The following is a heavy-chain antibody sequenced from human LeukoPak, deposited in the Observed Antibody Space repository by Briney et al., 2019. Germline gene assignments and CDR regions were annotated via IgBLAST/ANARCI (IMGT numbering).Heavy chain of an antibody. V-gene: IGHV3-30*18. J-gene: IGHJ6*02. CDR1: GFTFSSYG. Sequence: GGSLRLSCAASGFTFSSYGMHWVRQAPGKGLEWVAVISYDGSNKYYADSVKGRFTISRDNSKNTLYLQMNSLRAEDTAVYYCAKTGYCSSTSCSRGYYYYGMDVWGQGTTVTVSS. CDR3: AKTGYCSSTSCSRGYYYYGMDV. D-gene: IGHD2-2*01. CDR2: ISYDGSNK.